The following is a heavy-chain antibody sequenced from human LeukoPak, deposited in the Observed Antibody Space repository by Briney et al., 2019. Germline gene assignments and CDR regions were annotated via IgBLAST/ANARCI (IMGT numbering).Heavy chain of an antibody. V-gene: IGHV3-15*01. CDR1: GFTFTNAW. CDR2: IKSKTDGETT. J-gene: IGHJ4*02. CDR3: TTDLGTYYHGSQRLIPIDY. Sequence: PGGSLRLSCVESGFTFTNAWMRGGREAPGKGGEWGGGIKSKTDGETTNYAERVGGKFTKSRDETKSAGYLQINSLKIEDTPVYYCTTDLGTYYHGSQRLIPIDYWGQGTLVTVSS. D-gene: IGHD3-10*01.